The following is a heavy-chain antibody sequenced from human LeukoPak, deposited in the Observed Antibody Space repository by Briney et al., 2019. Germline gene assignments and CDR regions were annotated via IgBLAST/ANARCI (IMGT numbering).Heavy chain of an antibody. J-gene: IGHJ4*02. CDR2: IYTSGST. CDR3: ASGIAAASLTFDY. D-gene: IGHD6-13*01. CDR1: GDSISSYY. V-gene: IGHV4-4*09. Sequence: SETLSLTCTVSGDSISSYYWSWIRQPPGKGLEWIGYIYTSGSTNYNPSLKSRVTISVDTSKNQFSLKLSSVTAADTAVYYCASGIAAASLTFDYWGQGTLVTVSS.